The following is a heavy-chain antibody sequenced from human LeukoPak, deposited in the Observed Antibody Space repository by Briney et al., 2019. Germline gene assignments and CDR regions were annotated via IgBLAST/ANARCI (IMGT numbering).Heavy chain of an antibody. CDR1: GESLNSYY. CDR2: IYESGTT. D-gene: IGHD2-15*01. CDR3: ARGAWATRLAS. J-gene: IGHJ4*02. V-gene: IGHV4-34*01. Sequence: SETLSLTCAVYGESLNSYYWSWVRQPPGEGLEWIGEIYESGTTKYNPSLKSRVAISMAPSKQQFSLRLSSVTAADTAVYYCARGAWATRLASWGLGTPVIVSS.